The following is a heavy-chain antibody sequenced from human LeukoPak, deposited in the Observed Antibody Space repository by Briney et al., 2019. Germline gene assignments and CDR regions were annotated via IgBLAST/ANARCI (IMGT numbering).Heavy chain of an antibody. D-gene: IGHD2-2*01. Sequence: PGGSLRLSCAASGFTFSSYSMNWVRQAPGKWLEWVSSISSSSYIYYADSVKGRFTISRDNAKNSLYLQMNSLRAEDTAVYYCARDHSPAAPWDYYYYMDVWGKGTTVTVSS. CDR3: ARDHSPAAPWDYYYYMDV. CDR1: GFTFSSYS. J-gene: IGHJ6*03. V-gene: IGHV3-21*01. CDR2: ISSSSYI.